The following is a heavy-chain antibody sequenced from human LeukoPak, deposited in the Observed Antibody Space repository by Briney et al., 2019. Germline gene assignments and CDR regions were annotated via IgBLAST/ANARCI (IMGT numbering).Heavy chain of an antibody. D-gene: IGHD2-15*01. V-gene: IGHV4-34*01. CDR2: INHSGST. Sequence: SETLSLTCAVYGGSFSGYYWSWIRQPPGKGLEWIGEINHSGSTNYNPSLKSRVTISVDTSKNQFSLKLSSVTAADTAVCYCARVRGRYCSGGSCSTFDYWGQGTLVTVSS. CDR1: GGSFSGYY. CDR3: ARVRGRYCSGGSCSTFDY. J-gene: IGHJ4*02.